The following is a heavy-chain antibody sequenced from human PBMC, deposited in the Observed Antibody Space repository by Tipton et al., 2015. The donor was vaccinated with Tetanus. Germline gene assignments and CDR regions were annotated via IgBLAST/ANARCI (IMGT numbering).Heavy chain of an antibody. CDR1: GYTFTSYD. J-gene: IGHJ1*01. Sequence: QVQLVQSGAEVKKPGASVKVSCKASGYTFTSYDINWVRQATGQGLEWMGWMNPNSGNTGYAQKFQGRVTMTRNTSISTAYMELSSLRSEDTAVYYCARGIAAAGSFEIEYFQHWGQGPLVTVSS. V-gene: IGHV1-8*01. CDR2: MNPNSGNT. CDR3: ARGIAAAGSFEIEYFQH. D-gene: IGHD6-13*01.